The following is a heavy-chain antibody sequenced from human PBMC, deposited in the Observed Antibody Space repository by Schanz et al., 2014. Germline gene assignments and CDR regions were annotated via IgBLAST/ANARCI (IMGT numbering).Heavy chain of an antibody. J-gene: IGHJ3*02. CDR1: GASISSGNYY. CDR3: ARDVGGCSSSTSCYAFEI. V-gene: IGHV4-61*02. Sequence: QVQLQQWGAGLLKPSETLPLTCTVSGASISSGNYYWNWIRQPAGKGLEWIGRIYTSGSTNYNPSHKSRVTISLATSNTQFSLKLSSVSAADTAVYYCARDVGGCSSSTSCYAFEIWGQGTMXTVSS. CDR2: IYTSGST. D-gene: IGHD2-2*01.